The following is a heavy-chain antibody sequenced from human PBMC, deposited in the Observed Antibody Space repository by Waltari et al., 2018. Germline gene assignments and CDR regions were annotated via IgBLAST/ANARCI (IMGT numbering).Heavy chain of an antibody. CDR3: ARAVGYCTNGVCYTGWFDP. D-gene: IGHD2-8*01. CDR2: IYHSGST. CDR1: GGSISRGGYS. V-gene: IGHV4-30-2*01. J-gene: IGHJ5*02. Sequence: QLQLQESGSGLVKPSQTLSLTCAVSGGSISRGGYSWSWIRLPPGKRLEWIGYIYHSGSTYYNPSLKSRVTISVDRSKNQFSLKLSSVTAADTAVYYCARAVGYCTNGVCYTGWFDPWGQGTLVTVSS.